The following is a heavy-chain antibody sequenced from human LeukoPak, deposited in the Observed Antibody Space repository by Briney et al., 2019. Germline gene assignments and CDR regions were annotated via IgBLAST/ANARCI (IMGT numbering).Heavy chain of an antibody. CDR2: INHSGST. J-gene: IGHJ4*02. Sequence: SETLSLTCAVYGGSFSGYYWSWIRQPPGKGLEWIGEINHSGSTNYNPSLKSRVTISVDTSKNQFSLKLSSVTAADTAVYYCARVGEYCSGGSCYRGYFDYWGQGTLVTVSS. CDR3: ARVGEYCSGGSCYRGYFDY. CDR1: GGSFSGYY. D-gene: IGHD2-15*01. V-gene: IGHV4-34*01.